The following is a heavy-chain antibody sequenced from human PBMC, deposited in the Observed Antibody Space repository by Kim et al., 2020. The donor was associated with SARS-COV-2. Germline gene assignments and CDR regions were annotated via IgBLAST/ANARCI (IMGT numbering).Heavy chain of an antibody. J-gene: IGHJ4*02. Sequence: SETLSLTCTVSGGSIIDYYWNWIRQPPGKGLEWIGHIYHSGSTIYNPSPKSRVTISVDTSKNQFSLRLNSVTAADTAVYYCARDKGGSSWTLFDYWGWGT. CDR1: GGSIIDYY. CDR3: ARDKGGSSWTLFDY. V-gene: IGHV4-59*01. CDR2: IYHSGST. D-gene: IGHD6-13*01.